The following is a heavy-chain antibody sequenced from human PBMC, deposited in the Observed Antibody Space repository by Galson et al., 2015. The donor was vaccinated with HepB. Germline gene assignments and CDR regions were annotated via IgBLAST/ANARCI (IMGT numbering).Heavy chain of an antibody. D-gene: IGHD6-6*01. CDR3: ARDDAFSAARPNWFDP. CDR1: GYTFTSYG. CDR2: ISAYNGNT. Sequence: SVKVSCKASGYTFTSYGISWVRQAPGQGLEWMGWISAYNGNTNYAQKLQGRVTMTTDTSTSTAYMELRSLRSDDTAVYYCARDDAFSAARPNWFDPWGQGTLVTVSS. J-gene: IGHJ5*02. V-gene: IGHV1-18*01.